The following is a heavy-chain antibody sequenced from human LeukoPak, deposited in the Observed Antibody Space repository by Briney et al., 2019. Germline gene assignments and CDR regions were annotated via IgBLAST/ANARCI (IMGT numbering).Heavy chain of an antibody. CDR3: ARVDSSLTDAFDI. Sequence: SVKVSCKASGGTFSSYAIIWVRQAPGQGLEWMGRIIPLSGTATYVQKFQGRVTVTTDESTSTAYMELSSLRSEDTAVYYCARVDSSLTDAFDIWGQGTMVTVSS. CDR2: IIPLSGTA. V-gene: IGHV1-69*05. J-gene: IGHJ3*02. D-gene: IGHD2-15*01. CDR1: GGTFSSYA.